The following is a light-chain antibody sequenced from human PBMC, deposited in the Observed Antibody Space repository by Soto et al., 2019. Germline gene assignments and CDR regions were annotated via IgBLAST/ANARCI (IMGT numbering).Light chain of an antibody. V-gene: IGKV3-15*01. J-gene: IGKJ4*01. CDR3: QQYNYWPPLT. Sequence: EIVMTQSPATLSVSPGERATLSCRASHSVSSNLAWYQQKPGQAPRLLIYGASTRPTGIPARFSGSGSGTEFTLTITSLQSEDCAVYYCQQYNYWPPLTFGGGTKVEIK. CDR2: GAS. CDR1: HSVSSN.